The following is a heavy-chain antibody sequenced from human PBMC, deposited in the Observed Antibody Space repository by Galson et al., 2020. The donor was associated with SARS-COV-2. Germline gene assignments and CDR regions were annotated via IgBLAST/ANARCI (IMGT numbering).Heavy chain of an antibody. Sequence: SETLSLTCTVSGGSISSSSYYWGWIRQPPGKGLEWIGSIYYSGSTYYNPSLKSRVTISVDTSKNQFSLKLSSVTAADTAVYYCARLSANYDFWSGYYSKYYGMDVWGQGTTVTVSS. V-gene: IGHV4-39*01. CDR1: GGSISSSSYY. J-gene: IGHJ6*02. D-gene: IGHD3-3*01. CDR3: ARLSANYDFWSGYYSKYYGMDV. CDR2: IYYSGST.